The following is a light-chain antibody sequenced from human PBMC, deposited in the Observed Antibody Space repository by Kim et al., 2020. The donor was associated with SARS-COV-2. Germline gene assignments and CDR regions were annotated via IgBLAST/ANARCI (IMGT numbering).Light chain of an antibody. CDR3: QHYNNYPVT. CDR1: QNIGKW. J-gene: IGKJ5*01. CDR2: AAS. Sequence: DIQMTQSPSSLSASAGDRVTITCRASQNIGKWLAWYQQRPEKAPKSLISAASTLQSGVPSRFSGSGSGTDFTLTISSLQPEDSATYYCQHYNNYPVTFGQGTRLEIK. V-gene: IGKV1D-16*01.